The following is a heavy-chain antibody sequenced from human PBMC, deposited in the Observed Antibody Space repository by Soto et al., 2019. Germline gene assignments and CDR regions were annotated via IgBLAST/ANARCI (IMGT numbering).Heavy chain of an antibody. Sequence: ASVKVSCKASGGTFSSYAISWVRQAPGQGLEWMGGIIPIFGTANYAQKFQGRVTITADESTSTAYMELSSLRSEDTAVYYCARSAGYCSSTSCFTPYNWFDPWGQGTLVTVSS. CDR2: IIPIFGTA. V-gene: IGHV1-69*13. CDR1: GGTFSSYA. D-gene: IGHD2-2*01. CDR3: ARSAGYCSSTSCFTPYNWFDP. J-gene: IGHJ5*02.